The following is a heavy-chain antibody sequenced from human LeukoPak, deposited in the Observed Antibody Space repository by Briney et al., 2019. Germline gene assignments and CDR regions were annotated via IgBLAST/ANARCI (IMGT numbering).Heavy chain of an antibody. CDR3: ARDRREQYCSGGSCYSALGFFDY. J-gene: IGHJ4*02. Sequence: SETLSLTCTVSAGSISSYYWSRIRQPPGKGLEWIGYIHDSGSTNYNPSLKSRVTISVDTSKNRFSLKLSSVTAADTAVYYCARDRREQYCSGGSCYSALGFFDYWGQGSLVTVSS. CDR1: AGSISSYY. V-gene: IGHV4-59*01. D-gene: IGHD2-15*01. CDR2: IHDSGST.